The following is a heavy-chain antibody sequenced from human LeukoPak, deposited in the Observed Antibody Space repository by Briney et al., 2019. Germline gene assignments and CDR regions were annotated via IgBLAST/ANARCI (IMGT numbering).Heavy chain of an antibody. D-gene: IGHD1-7*01. Sequence: SETLSLTCSVSGGSVSGGDYYWSWLRQPPGKGLEWIGYISNSGTTYYKPSFKSRLTISVDTSNNQFSLKVRSVTAADTARYYCARALTFGQYPNYVWFDPWGRGTLVTVSS. J-gene: IGHJ5*02. CDR3: ARALTFGQYPNYVWFDP. CDR1: GGSVSGGDYY. V-gene: IGHV4-30-4*01. CDR2: ISNSGTT.